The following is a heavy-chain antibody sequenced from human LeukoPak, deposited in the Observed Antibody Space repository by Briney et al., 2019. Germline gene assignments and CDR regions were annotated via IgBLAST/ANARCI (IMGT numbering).Heavy chain of an antibody. CDR1: GYTFTSYD. Sequence: GASVKVSCKASGYTFTSYDINWVRQATGQGLEWMGWMNPNSGNTGYAQKFQGRVTMTRNTSISTAYMELSSLRSEDTAVYYCACYGYSYDYYYGMDVWGQGTTVTVSS. J-gene: IGHJ6*02. CDR2: MNPNSGNT. D-gene: IGHD5-18*01. CDR3: ACYGYSYDYYYGMDV. V-gene: IGHV1-8*01.